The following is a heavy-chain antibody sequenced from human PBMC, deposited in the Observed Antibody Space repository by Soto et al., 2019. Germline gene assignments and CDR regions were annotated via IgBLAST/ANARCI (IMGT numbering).Heavy chain of an antibody. J-gene: IGHJ4*02. CDR3: ARGRIQLWYPFDY. D-gene: IGHD5-18*01. V-gene: IGHV4-31*03. CDR2: IYYSGST. Sequence: SETLSLTCTVSGGSISSGGYYWSWIRQHPGKGLEWIGYIYYSGSTYYNPSLKSRVTTSVDTSKNQFSLKLSSVTAADTAVYYGARGRIQLWYPFDYWGQGNLVTVSS. CDR1: GGSISSGGYY.